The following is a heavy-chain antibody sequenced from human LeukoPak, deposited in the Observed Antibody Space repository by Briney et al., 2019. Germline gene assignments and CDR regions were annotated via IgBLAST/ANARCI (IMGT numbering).Heavy chain of an antibody. CDR3: ARSMIMTTVTTYDY. CDR2: ISSSSSTI. Sequence: GGSLRLSCAASGFTFSSYSMNWVRQAPGKGLEWVSYISSSSSTIYYADSVKGRFTISRDNAKNSLYLQMNSLRAEDTAVYYCARSMIMTTVTTYDYWGQGTLVTVSS. J-gene: IGHJ4*02. V-gene: IGHV3-48*01. D-gene: IGHD4-11*01. CDR1: GFTFSSYS.